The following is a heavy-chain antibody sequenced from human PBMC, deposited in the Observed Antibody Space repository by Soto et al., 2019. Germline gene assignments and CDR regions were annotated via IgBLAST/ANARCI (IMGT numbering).Heavy chain of an antibody. J-gene: IGHJ4*02. D-gene: IGHD2-2*01. Sequence: ASVKVSCKASGYSFTNYDISWVQQAPGQGLEWMGWISPYNGDTNYAQKLQGRVTMTTDTSTSTAYMELRSLRSDDTAVYYCARYCSSTSCDHYFDYWGQGTLVTVSS. V-gene: IGHV1-18*01. CDR2: ISPYNGDT. CDR3: ARYCSSTSCDHYFDY. CDR1: GYSFTNYD.